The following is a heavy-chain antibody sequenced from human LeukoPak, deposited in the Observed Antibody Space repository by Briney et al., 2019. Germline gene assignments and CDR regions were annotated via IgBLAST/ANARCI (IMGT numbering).Heavy chain of an antibody. Sequence: ASVKVSCKASGYTFTGYYMHWVRQAPGQGLEWMGRINPNSGGTNYAQKFQGRVTMTRDTSISTAYMELSRLRSDDTAVYHCARDVRFERGYSYGPGYWGQGTLVTVSS. CDR3: ARDVRFERGYSYGPGY. V-gene: IGHV1-2*06. CDR1: GYTFTGYY. D-gene: IGHD5-18*01. J-gene: IGHJ4*02. CDR2: INPNSGGT.